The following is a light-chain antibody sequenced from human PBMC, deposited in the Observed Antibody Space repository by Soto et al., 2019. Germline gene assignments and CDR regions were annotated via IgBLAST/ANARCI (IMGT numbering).Light chain of an antibody. CDR1: QSVSSN. CDR2: GAS. J-gene: IGKJ1*01. CDR3: QQYNNWPRT. Sequence: EIVMTQSPATVSVSPGERATLSCWASQSVSSNLAWYQQRPGQAPRLLIYGASTRATGIPARFSGSGSGTEFTLTISSLQSEDFAVYYCQQYNNWPRTFSQGTKVEIK. V-gene: IGKV3-15*01.